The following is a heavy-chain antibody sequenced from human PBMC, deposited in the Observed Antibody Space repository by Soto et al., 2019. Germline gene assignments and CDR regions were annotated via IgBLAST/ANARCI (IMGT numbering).Heavy chain of an antibody. CDR1: GGSISSSSYY. CDR2: IYYSGST. CDR3: ASLTYYYDSSGYYRAEYFQH. J-gene: IGHJ1*01. Sequence: SETLSLTCTVSGGSISSSSYYWGWIRQPPGKGLEWIGSIYYSGSTYYNPSLKSRVTISVDTSKNQFSLKLSSVTAADTAVYYCASLTYYYDSSGYYRAEYFQHWGQGTLVTVSS. V-gene: IGHV4-39*01. D-gene: IGHD3-22*01.